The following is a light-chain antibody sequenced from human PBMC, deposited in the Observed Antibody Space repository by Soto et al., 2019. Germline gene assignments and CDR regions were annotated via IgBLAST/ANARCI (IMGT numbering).Light chain of an antibody. CDR2: EGS. CDR1: SSDVGSYNL. CDR3: CSYGGRDNLM. Sequence: QSALTQPASVSGSPGQSITISCTGTSSDVGSYNLVSWYQQHPGKAPKLMIYEGSKWPSGVSNRFSGSKSGNTASLTISGLQAEDEADYYCCSYGGRDNLMFGGGTKLTVL. J-gene: IGLJ3*02. V-gene: IGLV2-23*01.